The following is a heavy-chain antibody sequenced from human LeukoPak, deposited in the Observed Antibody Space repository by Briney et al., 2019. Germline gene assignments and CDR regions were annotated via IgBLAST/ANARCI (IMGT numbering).Heavy chain of an antibody. CDR1: GFTFSSYS. J-gene: IGHJ4*02. Sequence: GGSLRLSCAASGFTFSSYSMNWVRQAPGKGLEWVSYISSGSSTIYYADSVKGRFTISRDNAKNSLYLQMNSLRAEDTAVYYCERNDYGDYWGQGTLVTVSS. CDR2: ISSGSSTI. CDR3: ERNDYGDY. V-gene: IGHV3-48*01.